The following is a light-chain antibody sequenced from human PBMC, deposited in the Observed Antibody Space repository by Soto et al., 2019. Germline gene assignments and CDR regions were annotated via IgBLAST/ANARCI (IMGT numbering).Light chain of an antibody. CDR3: HQYGSAPYT. J-gene: IGKJ2*01. V-gene: IGKV3-20*01. Sequence: EIVLTQSPGTLSLSPGERATLSCRASQSVSSSYLVWYQQKPGQAPRLLIYGASSRATGIPDRFSGSGSGTDFTLTISRLEPEDFAVYYCHQYGSAPYTFGQGTKLEI. CDR2: GAS. CDR1: QSVSSSY.